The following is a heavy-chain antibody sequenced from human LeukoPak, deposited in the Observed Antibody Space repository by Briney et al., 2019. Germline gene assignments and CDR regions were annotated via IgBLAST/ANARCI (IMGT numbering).Heavy chain of an antibody. V-gene: IGHV4-59*01. J-gene: IGHJ3*02. CDR1: GGSISSYY. CDR2: IYYSGRT. Sequence: SETLSLTCPVSGGSISSYYWSWIRQPPGRGPEWIWYIYYSGRTNYNPSLKSRVTISVDASKNQFSLKLSSVTAADTAVYYCAREPQYYYGSGAVAFDIWGQGTMVSVSS. D-gene: IGHD3-10*01. CDR3: AREPQYYYGSGAVAFDI.